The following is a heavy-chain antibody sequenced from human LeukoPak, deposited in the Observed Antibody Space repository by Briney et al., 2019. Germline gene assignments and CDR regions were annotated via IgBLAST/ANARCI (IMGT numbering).Heavy chain of an antibody. D-gene: IGHD3-22*01. Sequence: ASVKVSCKASGYTFIDYHLHWVRQAPAQGLEWVGRINPKSGGTNYVQKFQGRVTMTRDTPISTAYMELSSLRSDDTAVYFCVRDIDYYDSSGFGGGYYYYYYMDVWGRGTTVTVSS. CDR3: VRDIDYYDSSGFGGGYYYYYYMDV. CDR1: GYTFIDYH. J-gene: IGHJ6*03. V-gene: IGHV1-2*06. CDR2: INPKSGGT.